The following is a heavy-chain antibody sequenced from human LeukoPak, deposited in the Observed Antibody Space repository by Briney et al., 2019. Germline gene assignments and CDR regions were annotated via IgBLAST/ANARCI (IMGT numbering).Heavy chain of an antibody. J-gene: IGHJ1*01. CDR3: GRVRTGNTGSPEYFED. Sequence: SETLSLTCTVSGGSISSYYWSWIRQPPGKELEWIGYLFYSGNTNSNPSLKSRVTISTDTSKNQFSLRLKSVTAADTAVYFCGRVRTGNTGSPEYFEDWGQGTLVTVSS. V-gene: IGHV4-59*01. D-gene: IGHD5-12*01. CDR1: GGSISSYY. CDR2: LFYSGNT.